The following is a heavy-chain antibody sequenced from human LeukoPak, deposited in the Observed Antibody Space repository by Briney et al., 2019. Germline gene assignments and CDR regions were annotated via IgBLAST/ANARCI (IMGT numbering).Heavy chain of an antibody. CDR1: GYTFTGYY. CDR2: INPNSGGT. Sequence: ASVKVSCKASGYTFTGYYMHWVRQAPGQGLEWMGWINPNSGGTNYAQKFQGRATMTRDTSISTAYMELSRLRSDDTAVYYCARVTGYCSSTSCYTFDYWGQGTLVTVSS. D-gene: IGHD2-2*02. J-gene: IGHJ4*02. V-gene: IGHV1-2*02. CDR3: ARVTGYCSSTSCYTFDY.